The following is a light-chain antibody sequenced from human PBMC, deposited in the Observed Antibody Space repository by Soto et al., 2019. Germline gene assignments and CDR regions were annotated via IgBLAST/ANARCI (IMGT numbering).Light chain of an antibody. V-gene: IGKV3-20*01. CDR3: QEFSSSPLT. CDR1: QTVRNNY. CDR2: DAS. Sequence: EFVLTQSPGTLSLSPGERATLSCRASQTVRNNYLAWYQQKPGQSPRLLSYDASSRATGIPDRVIGGGSGTDFTLTISRLEPEEFAVYYCQEFSSSPLTFGGGTKVEIK. J-gene: IGKJ4*01.